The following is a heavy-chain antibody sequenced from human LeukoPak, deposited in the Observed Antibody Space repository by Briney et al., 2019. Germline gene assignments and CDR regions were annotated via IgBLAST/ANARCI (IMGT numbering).Heavy chain of an antibody. Sequence: PGGSLRLSCAASGFTFSSYWMHWVRQAPGKGLVWVSRINSDGSSTSYADSVKGRFTISRDNAKNTLYLQMNSLRAEDTAVYYCARDGSDHSSSSHYTFDYWGQGTLATVSS. V-gene: IGHV3-74*01. CDR2: INSDGSST. D-gene: IGHD6-6*01. CDR1: GFTFSSYW. CDR3: ARDGSDHSSSSHYTFDY. J-gene: IGHJ4*02.